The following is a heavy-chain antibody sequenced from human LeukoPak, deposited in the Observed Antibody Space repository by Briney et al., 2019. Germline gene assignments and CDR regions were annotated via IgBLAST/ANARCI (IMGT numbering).Heavy chain of an antibody. V-gene: IGHV3-53*01. J-gene: IGHJ5*02. CDR1: GFTVSSNY. Sequence: GGSLRLSCAASGFTVSSNYMSWVRQAPGKGLEWVSVIYSGGSTYYADSVKGRFTISRDNSKNTLYLRMNSLRAEDTAVYYCARDLSGGYFNWFDPWGQGTLVTVSS. CDR2: IYSGGST. D-gene: IGHD3-22*01. CDR3: ARDLSGGYFNWFDP.